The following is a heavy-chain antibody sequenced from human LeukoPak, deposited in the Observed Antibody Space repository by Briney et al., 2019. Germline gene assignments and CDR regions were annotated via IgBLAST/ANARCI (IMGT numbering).Heavy chain of an antibody. V-gene: IGHV1-2*02. CDR1: GYTFTDYY. CDR2: INPYSGET. D-gene: IGHD4-11*01. J-gene: IGHJ4*02. Sequence: AASVKVSCKTSGYTFTDYYIHWVRQAPGQGLEWMGWINPYSGETNSAQKFQGRVTMTGDTAIRTAYMALSRLTSDDTAVYYCATDRDYSNTERGFDYWGQGTLVTVSS. CDR3: ATDRDYSNTERGFDY.